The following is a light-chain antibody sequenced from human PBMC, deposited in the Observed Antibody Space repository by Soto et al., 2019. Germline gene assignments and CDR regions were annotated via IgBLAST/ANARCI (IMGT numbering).Light chain of an antibody. V-gene: IGKV1-33*01. Sequence: DILMTQSPSSLSASVGDRVTITCQASQDISYYLNWYQQKPGKAPKLLIYDASNLETRVPSRFSGSGSCTDFTFTISSLQPEDIATYYCQQYDNLPLTFRPGTKVDIK. CDR1: QDISYY. CDR3: QQYDNLPLT. J-gene: IGKJ3*01. CDR2: DAS.